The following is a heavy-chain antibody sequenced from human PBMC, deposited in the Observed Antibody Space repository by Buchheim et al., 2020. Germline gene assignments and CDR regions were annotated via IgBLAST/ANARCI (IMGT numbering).Heavy chain of an antibody. CDR1: GFTFYSYS. CDR2: ISTRSTTT. D-gene: IGHD1-1*01. CDR3: AREHPGWNRLDV. J-gene: IGHJ6*02. Sequence: EVQLVESGGGLVQPGGSLRLSCAASGFTFYSYSMDWVRQAPGKGLEWVSYISTRSTTTYYADSVQGRFTISRDNAKNSLYLQMNNLRDEDTAVYYCAREHPGWNRLDVWGQGTT. V-gene: IGHV3-48*02.